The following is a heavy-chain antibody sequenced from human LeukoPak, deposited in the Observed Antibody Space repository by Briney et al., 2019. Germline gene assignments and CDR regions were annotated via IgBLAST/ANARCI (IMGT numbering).Heavy chain of an antibody. CDR3: AKMYSSSPHLKFFDY. Sequence: GRSLRLSCAASGFTFSSYAIHWVRQAPGKGLEWVAVISYDGCNKYYADSVKDRFTISRDNSKNTLYLQMNSLRAEDTAVYYCAKMYSSSPHLKFFDYWGQGTLVTVSS. CDR2: ISYDGCNK. V-gene: IGHV3-30-3*02. D-gene: IGHD6-6*01. CDR1: GFTFSSYA. J-gene: IGHJ4*02.